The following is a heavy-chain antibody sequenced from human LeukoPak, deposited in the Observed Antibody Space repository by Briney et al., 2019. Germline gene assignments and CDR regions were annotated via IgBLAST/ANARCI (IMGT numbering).Heavy chain of an antibody. D-gene: IGHD5-24*01. CDR3: AKSGYNRFDY. V-gene: IGHV3-23*01. J-gene: IGHJ4*02. Sequence: GGTLRLSCAASGFTFSSYAMTWIRQAPGKGLEWVSSISGSGGSTYYADSVKGRFTISRDNSRNMLFLQMNSLRADDTAVYYCAKSGYNRFDYWGQGTLVTVSS. CDR1: GFTFSSYA. CDR2: ISGSGGST.